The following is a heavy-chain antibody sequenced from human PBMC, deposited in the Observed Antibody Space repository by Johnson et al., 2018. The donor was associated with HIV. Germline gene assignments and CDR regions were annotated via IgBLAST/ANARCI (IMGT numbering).Heavy chain of an antibody. Sequence: QVQLVESGGGVVQPGRSLRLSCAASGFTFSSYAMHWVRQAPGKVLEWVAVISYDGSNKYYADSVKGRFTISRDNSKNTLYLQMNSLRAEDTAVYYCARDRGAGSSGAFDIWGQGTMVTVSS. J-gene: IGHJ3*02. CDR2: ISYDGSNK. CDR3: ARDRGAGSSGAFDI. D-gene: IGHD6-6*01. CDR1: GFTFSSYA. V-gene: IGHV3-30*04.